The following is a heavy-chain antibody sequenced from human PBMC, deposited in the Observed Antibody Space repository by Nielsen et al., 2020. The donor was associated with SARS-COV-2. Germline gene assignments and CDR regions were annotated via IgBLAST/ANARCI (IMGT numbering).Heavy chain of an antibody. Sequence: WIRQPPGKGLEWIGEIYHTGSTNYNPSLKSRVTISLDKSKNQFSLKLSSVTAADTAVYYCARGGSYDFWSQNNDPHDAFDIWGQGTMVTVSS. CDR2: IYHTGST. J-gene: IGHJ3*02. CDR3: ARGGSYDFWSQNNDPHDAFDI. V-gene: IGHV4-34*01. D-gene: IGHD3-3*01.